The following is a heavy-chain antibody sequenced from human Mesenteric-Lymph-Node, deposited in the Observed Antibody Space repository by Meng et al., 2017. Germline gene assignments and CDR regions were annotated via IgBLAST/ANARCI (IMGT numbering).Heavy chain of an antibody. CDR1: GFTFSSYW. V-gene: IGHV3-74*01. D-gene: IGHD3-22*01. J-gene: IGHJ4*02. CDR3: ARGKGVVVMR. Sequence: GESLKISCAASGFTFSSYWMHWVRQAPGKGLVWVSRINSDGSSTSYADSVKGRFTISRDNAKNTLYLQMNSLRAEDTAVYYCARGKGVVVMRWGQGTLVTVSS. CDR2: INSDGSST.